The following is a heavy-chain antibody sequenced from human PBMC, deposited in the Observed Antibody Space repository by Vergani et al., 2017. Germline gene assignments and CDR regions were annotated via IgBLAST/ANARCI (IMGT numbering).Heavy chain of an antibody. CDR2: IGTAGDT. CDR3: ERSLKRWDAFDI. J-gene: IGHJ3*02. D-gene: IGHD2-15*01. V-gene: IGHV3-13*01. CDR1: GFTFSSYD. Sequence: EVQLVESGGGLVQPGGSLRLSCAASGFTFSSYDMHWVRQATGKGLEWVSAIGTAGDTYYPGSVKGRFTISRENAKNSLYLQMNSLRAGDTAVYYCERSLKRWDAFDIWGQGTMVTVSS.